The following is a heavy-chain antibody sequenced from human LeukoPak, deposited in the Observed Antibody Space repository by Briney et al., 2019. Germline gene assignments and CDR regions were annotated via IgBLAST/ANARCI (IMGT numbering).Heavy chain of an antibody. CDR3: AKDFLAAARPYDAFDI. V-gene: IGHV3-30*18. CDR2: ISYDGSNK. J-gene: IGHJ3*02. Sequence: GGSLRLSCAASGFTFSSYGMPWVRQAPGKGLEWVAVISYDGSNKYYADSVKGRFTISRDNSKNTLYLQMNSLRAEDTAVYYCAKDFLAAARPYDAFDIWGQGTMVTVSS. CDR1: GFTFSSYG. D-gene: IGHD6-6*01.